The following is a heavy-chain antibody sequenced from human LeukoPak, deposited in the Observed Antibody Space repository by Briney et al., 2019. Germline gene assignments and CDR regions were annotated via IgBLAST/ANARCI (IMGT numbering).Heavy chain of an antibody. J-gene: IGHJ5*02. V-gene: IGHV3-21*01. Sequence: GGSPRLSCAASGFTFSSYSMNWVRQAPGKGLEWVSSISSSSSYIYYADSVKGRFTISRDNAKNSLYLQMNSLRAEDTAVYYCARDLDHYGSGSYYNFRFDPWGQGTLVTVSS. CDR1: GFTFSSYS. CDR3: ARDLDHYGSGSYYNFRFDP. D-gene: IGHD3-10*01. CDR2: ISSSSSYI.